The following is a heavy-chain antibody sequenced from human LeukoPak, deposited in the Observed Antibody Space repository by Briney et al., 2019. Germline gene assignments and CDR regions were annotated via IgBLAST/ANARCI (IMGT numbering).Heavy chain of an antibody. Sequence: PSETLSLTCAVYDASFSGYYWSWIRQPPGKGLEWIGEIDRSGSTSYNPSLKSRVTISVDTSKNQFSLRLNSVTAADTAVYFCARGYGSGSYWSYWGQGTLVTVSS. J-gene: IGHJ4*02. V-gene: IGHV4-34*01. CDR3: ARGYGSGSYWSY. CDR2: IDRSGST. CDR1: DASFSGYY. D-gene: IGHD3-10*01.